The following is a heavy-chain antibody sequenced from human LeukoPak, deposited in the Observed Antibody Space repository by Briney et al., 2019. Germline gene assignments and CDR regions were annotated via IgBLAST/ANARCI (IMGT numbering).Heavy chain of an antibody. J-gene: IGHJ4*02. CDR2: INWNGGST. CDR1: GFTFDDYD. Sequence: GGSLRLSCAASGFTFDDYDMSWVRQAPGKGLEWVSGINWNGGSTGYADSVKGRFTISRDNAKNSLYLQMNSLRAEDTALYYCARDGYCSSTSCYIFDYWGQGTLVTVSS. V-gene: IGHV3-20*04. D-gene: IGHD2-2*02. CDR3: ARDGYCSSTSCYIFDY.